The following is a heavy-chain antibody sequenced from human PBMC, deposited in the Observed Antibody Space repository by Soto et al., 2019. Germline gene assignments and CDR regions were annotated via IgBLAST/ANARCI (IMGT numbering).Heavy chain of an antibody. CDR2: INHSGST. Sequence: SETLSLTCAVYGGSFSGYYWSWIRQPLGKGLEWIGEINHSGSTNYNPSLKSRVTMSVDTSKNQFSLKLSSVTAADTAVYYCARGRRPGIYYYYMDVWGKGTTVTVS. CDR3: ARGRRPGIYYYYMDV. CDR1: GGSFSGYY. V-gene: IGHV4-34*01. J-gene: IGHJ6*03.